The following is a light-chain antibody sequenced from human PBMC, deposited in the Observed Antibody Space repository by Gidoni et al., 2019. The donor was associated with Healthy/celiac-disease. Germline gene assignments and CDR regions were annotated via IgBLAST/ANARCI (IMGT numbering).Light chain of an antibody. CDR1: QSVSSN. Sequence: EIVMTQSPATLSVSPGERATLPCRASQSVSSNLTWYQQQPGQAPRLLIYGASTRATGIPARFSGSGSGTEFTLTISSLQSEDFAVDYCQQYKNWPPLYTFGQGTKLEIK. CDR2: GAS. J-gene: IGKJ2*01. V-gene: IGKV3-15*01. CDR3: QQYKNWPPLYT.